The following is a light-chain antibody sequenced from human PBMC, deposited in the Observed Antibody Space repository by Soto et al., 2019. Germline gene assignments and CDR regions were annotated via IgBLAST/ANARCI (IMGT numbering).Light chain of an antibody. CDR1: HSVGIN. V-gene: IGKV3-11*01. CDR2: DAS. Sequence: EIVLTQSPATLSLSPEERATLSCRASHSVGINLAWYQHKPGQAPRLLIYDASNRATGIPARFSGSGSGTDFTLTISSQEPEDFAVYYCQHRSSWPQLTFGGGTKVEI. J-gene: IGKJ4*01. CDR3: QHRSSWPQLT.